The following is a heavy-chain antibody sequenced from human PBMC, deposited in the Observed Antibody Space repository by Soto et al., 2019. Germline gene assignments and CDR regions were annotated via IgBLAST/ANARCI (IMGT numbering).Heavy chain of an antibody. V-gene: IGHV1-69*02. Sequence: ASVKVYCKASGGTFSSYTISWVRQAPGQGLEWMGRIIPILGIANYAQKFQGRVTITADKSTSTAYMELSSLRSEDTAVYYCARFGKYGSGPKTGDAFDIWGQGTMVTVSS. CDR2: IIPILGIA. CDR1: GGTFSSYT. D-gene: IGHD3-10*01. CDR3: ARFGKYGSGPKTGDAFDI. J-gene: IGHJ3*02.